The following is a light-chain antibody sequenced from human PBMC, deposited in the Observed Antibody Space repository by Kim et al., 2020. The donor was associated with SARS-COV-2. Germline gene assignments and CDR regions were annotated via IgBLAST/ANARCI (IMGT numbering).Light chain of an antibody. V-gene: IGKV3-20*01. CDR3: LKYETSTRT. CDR2: GVS. J-gene: IGKJ1*01. CDR1: QSVSSNY. Sequence: EIVLTQPPGTLSLSPGERATLSCRASQSVSSNYLAWYQQKPGQAPRHLIYGVSSRTTGIPDRFSGSGSGTDFTLTISRLVTEDFAVYYCLKYETSTRTFGQGTKVDIK.